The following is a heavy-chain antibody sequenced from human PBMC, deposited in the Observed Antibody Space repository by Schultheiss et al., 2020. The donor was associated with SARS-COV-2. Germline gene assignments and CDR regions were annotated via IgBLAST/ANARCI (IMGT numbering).Heavy chain of an antibody. D-gene: IGHD6-13*01. V-gene: IGHV3-23*01. J-gene: IGHJ4*02. CDR1: GFTFSSYA. CDR3: GGSIKVTGFDY. CDR2: ISGSGGST. Sequence: GGSLRLSCAASGFTFSSYAMSWVRQAPGKGLEWVSAISGSGGSTYYADSVKGRFTISRDNSKNTLYLQMNSLRAEDTAVYYCGGSIKVTGFDYWGQGTLVTVSS.